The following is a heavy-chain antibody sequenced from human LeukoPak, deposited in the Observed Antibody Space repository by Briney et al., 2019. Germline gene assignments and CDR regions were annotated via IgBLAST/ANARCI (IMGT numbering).Heavy chain of an antibody. J-gene: IGHJ6*03. V-gene: IGHV1-69*06. CDR1: GGTFSSYG. CDR2: IIPIFGTA. Sequence: GASVKVSCKASGGTFSSYGITWVRQAPGQGLEWMGGIIPIFGTANYAQKFQGRVTITADKSTSTAYMELSSLRSEDTAVYYCARLALDYDFWSENDGSYYYYYYMDVWGKGTTVTVSS. CDR3: ARLALDYDFWSENDGSYYYYYYMDV. D-gene: IGHD3-3*01.